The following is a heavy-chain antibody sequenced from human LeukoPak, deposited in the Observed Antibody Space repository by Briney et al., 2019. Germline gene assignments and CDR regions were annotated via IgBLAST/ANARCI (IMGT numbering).Heavy chain of an antibody. J-gene: IGHJ5*02. D-gene: IGHD2-2*02. Sequence: GASVKVSCKASGYTFPHYYMHWVRQAPGQGLECMGWINPNRGGTNYPQKLQGKLTMPRDTSISTAYMEVTRLRSDDTAVYYCARDQRYCSSTSCYTPYNWFDPWGQGTLVTVSS. V-gene: IGHV1-2*02. CDR1: GYTFPHYY. CDR2: INPNRGGT. CDR3: ARDQRYCSSTSCYTPYNWFDP.